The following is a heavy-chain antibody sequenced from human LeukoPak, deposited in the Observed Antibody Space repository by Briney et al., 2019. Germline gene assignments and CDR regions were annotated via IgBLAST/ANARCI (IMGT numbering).Heavy chain of an antibody. CDR3: ARGFYCSSTSCWDY. D-gene: IGHD2-2*01. CDR2: ISSSSSYI. CDR1: GFTFSSYS. Sequence: GGSLRLSCAASGFTFSSYSMNWVRQAPGKGLEWVSSISSSSSYIYYADSVKGRFTISRDNAKDSLYLQMNSLRAEDTAVYYCARGFYCSSTSCWDYWGQGTLVTVSS. V-gene: IGHV3-21*01. J-gene: IGHJ4*02.